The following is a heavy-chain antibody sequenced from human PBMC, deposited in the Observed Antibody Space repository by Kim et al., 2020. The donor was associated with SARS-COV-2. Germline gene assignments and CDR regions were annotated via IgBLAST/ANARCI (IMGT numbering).Heavy chain of an antibody. CDR2: IIPIFGTA. V-gene: IGHV1-69*13. Sequence: SVKVSCKASGGTFSSYAISWVRQAPGQGLEWMGGIIPIFGTANYAQKFQGRVTITADESTSTAYMELSSLRSEDTAVYYCARVGWGGGNWFDPWGQGTLVTVSS. CDR3: ARVGWGGGNWFDP. D-gene: IGHD3-16*01. CDR1: GGTFSSYA. J-gene: IGHJ5*02.